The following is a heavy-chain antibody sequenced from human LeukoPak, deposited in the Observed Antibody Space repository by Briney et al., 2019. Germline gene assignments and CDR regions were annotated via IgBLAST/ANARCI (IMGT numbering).Heavy chain of an antibody. CDR3: ARVDYQYCSSTSCSDY. CDR1: GFTFSSYE. D-gene: IGHD2-2*01. CDR2: ISSSGSTI. Sequence: GGSLRLSCAASGFTFSSYEMNWVRQAPGKGLEGVSYISSSGSTIYYADSVKGRFTISRHNAKNSLYQQMNILRGEDTCVCYCARVDYQYCSSTSCSDYWGQGTLVTVSS. J-gene: IGHJ4*02. V-gene: IGHV3-48*03.